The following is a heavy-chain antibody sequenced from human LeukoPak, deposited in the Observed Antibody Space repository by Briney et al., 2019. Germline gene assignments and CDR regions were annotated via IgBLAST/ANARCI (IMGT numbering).Heavy chain of an antibody. CDR1: GGSFSGYY. CDR2: INHSGST. Sequence: SETLSLTCAVYGGSFSGYYWSWIRQPPGKGLEWIGEINHSGSTNYNPSLKSRVTISVDTSKNQFSLKLSSVTAADTAAYYCARPFAYTGGDYWGQGTLVTVSS. V-gene: IGHV4-34*01. D-gene: IGHD3-16*01. CDR3: ARPFAYTGGDY. J-gene: IGHJ4*02.